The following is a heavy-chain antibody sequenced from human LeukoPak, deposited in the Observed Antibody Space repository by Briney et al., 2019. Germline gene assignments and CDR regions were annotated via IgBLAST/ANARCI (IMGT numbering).Heavy chain of an antibody. CDR2: ISTLSGNT. CDR1: GYTLTSYG. J-gene: IGHJ4*02. CDR3: ARGAYGDK. V-gene: IGHV1-18*01. Sequence: ASVKVSCKASGYTLTSYGINWMRQAPGQGLEWMGWISTLSGNTNYAQKVQGRLTLTTDRSTNTAYMELRSLRSDDTAVYYCARGAYGDKWGQGTMVTVSS. D-gene: IGHD4-17*01.